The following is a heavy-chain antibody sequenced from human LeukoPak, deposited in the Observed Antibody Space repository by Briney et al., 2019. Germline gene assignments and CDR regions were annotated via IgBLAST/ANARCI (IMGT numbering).Heavy chain of an antibody. CDR3: AKDRKYQLLPPNWFDP. J-gene: IGHJ5*02. CDR1: RFTFSTYS. V-gene: IGHV3-23*01. Sequence: GGSLRLSCAASRFTFSTYSMNWVRQAPGKGLEWVSAISGSGGSTYYADSVKGRFTISRDNSKNTLYLQMNSLRAEDTAVYYCAKDRKYQLLPPNWFDPWGQGTLVTVSS. D-gene: IGHD2-2*01. CDR2: ISGSGGST.